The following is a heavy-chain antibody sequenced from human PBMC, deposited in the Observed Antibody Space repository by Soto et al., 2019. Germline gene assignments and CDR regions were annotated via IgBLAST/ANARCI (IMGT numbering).Heavy chain of an antibody. CDR2: ISSSGSTI. CDR1: GFTFSDYY. CDR3: ARDLPEYSRSSAAFDI. J-gene: IGHJ3*02. V-gene: IGHV3-11*04. D-gene: IGHD6-6*01. Sequence: LRLSCAASGFTFSDYYMSWIRQAPGKGLEWVSYISSSGSTIYYADSVKGRFTISRDNAKNTLFLQMNSLRAEDTAVYFCARDLPEYSRSSAAFDIWGQGTMVTVSS.